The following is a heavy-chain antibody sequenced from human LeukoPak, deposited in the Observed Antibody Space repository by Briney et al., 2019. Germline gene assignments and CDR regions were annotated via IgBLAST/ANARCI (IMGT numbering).Heavy chain of an antibody. CDR1: GGSISSGGYY. CDR2: IYYSGST. Sequence: KPSQTLSLTCTVSGGSISSGGYYWSWIRQHPGKGLGWIGYIYYSGSTYYNPSLKSRVTISVDTSKNQFSLKLSSVTAADTAVYYCARDRRIHNVYYYYYYMDVWGKGTTVTVSS. J-gene: IGHJ6*03. CDR3: ARDRRIHNVYYYYYYMDV. D-gene: IGHD5-18*01. V-gene: IGHV4-31*03.